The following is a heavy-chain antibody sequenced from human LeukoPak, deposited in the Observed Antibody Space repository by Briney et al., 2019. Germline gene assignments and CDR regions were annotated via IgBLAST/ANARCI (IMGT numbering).Heavy chain of an antibody. CDR2: MYYSGIT. Sequence: PSETLSLTCTVSGGSISSSSSYWCWIRQPPGKGLEWIGSMYYSGITYYSPSLRSRVTMSVDTSKNQFSLKLNSVTAADTAVYYCARVWTGYPGHYWGQGTLVTVSS. V-gene: IGHV4-39*01. J-gene: IGHJ4*02. CDR3: ARVWTGYPGHY. D-gene: IGHD3/OR15-3a*01. CDR1: GGSISSSSSY.